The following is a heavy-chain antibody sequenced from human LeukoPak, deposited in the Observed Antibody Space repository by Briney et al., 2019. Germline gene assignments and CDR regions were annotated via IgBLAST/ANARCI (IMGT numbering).Heavy chain of an antibody. D-gene: IGHD3-10*01. CDR2: MNPNSGNT. CDR3: ARESGLYGSGSRY. CDR1: GYTFTSYD. J-gene: IGHJ4*02. V-gene: IGHV1-8*01. Sequence: ASVKVPCKASGYTFTSYDINWVRQATGQGLEWMGWMNPNSGNTGYAQKFQGRVTMTRTTSINTAYMELSSLRSDDTAVYYCARESGLYGSGSRYWGQGTLVTVSS.